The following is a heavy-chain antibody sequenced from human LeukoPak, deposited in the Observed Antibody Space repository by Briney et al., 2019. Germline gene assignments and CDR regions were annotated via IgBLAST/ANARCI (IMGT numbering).Heavy chain of an antibody. CDR3: VRADIVVVPAATVNWFDP. V-gene: IGHV4-59*01. CDR2: IYYSGST. J-gene: IGHJ5*02. CDR1: GGSISSYY. Sequence: SETLSLTCTVSGGSISSYYWSWIRQPPGKGLEWIGYIYYSGSTNYNPSLKRRVTISVDTSKDQFSPKLSSVTAADTAVYYCVRADIVVVPAATVNWFDPWGQGTLATVSS. D-gene: IGHD2-2*01.